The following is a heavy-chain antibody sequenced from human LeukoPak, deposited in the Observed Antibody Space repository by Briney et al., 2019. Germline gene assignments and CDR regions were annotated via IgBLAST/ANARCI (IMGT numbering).Heavy chain of an antibody. J-gene: IGHJ3*02. CDR2: ISWNSGSI. CDR3: WRMCGGDCSLLADAFDI. V-gene: IGHV3-9*01. D-gene: IGHD2-21*02. CDR1: GFTFYDYS. Sequence: GGALRLSFAASGFTFYDYSLHLGRQAPGEGLGGVSGISWNSGSIGYADSVKGRLTISRDNAKNSLYLQMNSLRAEDTALYYCWRMCGGDCSLLADAFDIWGQGTMVTVSS.